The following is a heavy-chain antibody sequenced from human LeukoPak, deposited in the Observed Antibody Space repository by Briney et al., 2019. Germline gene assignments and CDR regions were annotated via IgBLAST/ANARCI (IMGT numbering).Heavy chain of an antibody. J-gene: IGHJ4*02. CDR3: AKDRKVDRDYYFDS. D-gene: IGHD5-12*01. Sequence: GGSLRLSCAASGFTFSSYPMSWVRQAPGKGLEWVSVISGTDGSTYYADSVEGRFTISRDNSKNTLYLQMDSLRAEDTAVYYCAKDRKVDRDYYFDSWGQGTLVTVSS. CDR2: ISGTDGST. V-gene: IGHV3-23*01. CDR1: GFTFSSYP.